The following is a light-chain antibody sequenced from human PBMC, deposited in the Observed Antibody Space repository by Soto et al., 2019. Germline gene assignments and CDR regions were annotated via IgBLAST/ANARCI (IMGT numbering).Light chain of an antibody. J-gene: IGKJ4*01. CDR2: AAS. V-gene: IGKV3-15*01. Sequence: IVMTQSPVTLSVSPGERVTLSCRASQHVGSNLAWYQQRPGQAPRLLISAASTRATGLPARFSGSGFGTEFTLTISSLQSEDFAFYYCQQYESWPITFGGGTQVEIK. CDR3: QQYESWPIT. CDR1: QHVGSN.